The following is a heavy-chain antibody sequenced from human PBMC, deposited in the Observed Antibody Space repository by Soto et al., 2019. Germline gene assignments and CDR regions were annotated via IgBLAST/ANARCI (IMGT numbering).Heavy chain of an antibody. J-gene: IGHJ6*02. D-gene: IGHD3-22*01. Sequence: SETLSLTCVVTGGSISSNKWWNWIRQAPGRGLEWIGEIHHAGSSNSNPSLKSRVTMSVDKSKNQFSLTLTSVTAADTAVYYCARFDYDHDGLDVWGQGTTVT. CDR1: GGSISSNKW. V-gene: IGHV4-4*02. CDR2: IHHAGSS. CDR3: ARFDYDHDGLDV.